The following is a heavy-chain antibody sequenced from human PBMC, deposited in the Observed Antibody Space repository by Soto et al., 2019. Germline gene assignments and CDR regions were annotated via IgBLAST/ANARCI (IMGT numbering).Heavy chain of an antibody. D-gene: IGHD6-19*01. J-gene: IGHJ4*02. CDR1: GFTFKNFA. CDR2: ISSSGSTI. V-gene: IGHV3-11*01. Sequence: GGSLRLSCAASGFTFKNFAMSWIRQAPGKGLEWVSYISSSGSTIYYADSVKGRFTISRDNAKNSLYLQMNSLRAEDTAVNYCAREGRGSGWRNDYWGQGTLVTVSS. CDR3: AREGRGSGWRNDY.